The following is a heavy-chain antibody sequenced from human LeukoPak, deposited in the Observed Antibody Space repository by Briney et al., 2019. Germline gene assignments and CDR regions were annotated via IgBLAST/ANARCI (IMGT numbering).Heavy chain of an antibody. D-gene: IGHD6-13*01. CDR3: ARDGIAAVDFDY. J-gene: IGHJ4*02. V-gene: IGHV3-74*01. CDR2: VNGDGSST. Sequence: GRSLRLSCAASGFTFSTYWMHWVRQAPGKGLVGVSRVNGDGSSTNYADSVKGRFTISRDNAKNTLYLQMNSLRAEDTAVYYCARDGIAAVDFDYWGQGILVTVSS. CDR1: GFTFSTYW.